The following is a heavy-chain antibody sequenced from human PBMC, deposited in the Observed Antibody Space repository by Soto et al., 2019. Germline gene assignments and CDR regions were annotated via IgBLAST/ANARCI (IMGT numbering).Heavy chain of an antibody. J-gene: IGHJ5*02. CDR1: GGSVSSGSYY. CDR3: ARVWSGYYDEYNWFDP. Sequence: PSETLSLTCTVSGGSVSSGSYYWSWIRQPPGKGLEWIGYIYYSGSTYYNPSLKSRVTISVDTSKNQFSLKLSSVTAADTAVYYCARVWSGYYDEYNWFDPWGQGTLVTVSS. D-gene: IGHD3-3*01. CDR2: IYYSGST. V-gene: IGHV4-61*01.